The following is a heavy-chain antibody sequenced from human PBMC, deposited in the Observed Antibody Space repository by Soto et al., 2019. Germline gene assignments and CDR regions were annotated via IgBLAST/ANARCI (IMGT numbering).Heavy chain of an antibody. CDR2: INWNGGST. Sequence: EVQLVESGGAVVRPGGSLRLSCAASGFTFDDYGMSWVRQAPGKGLEWVSGINWNGGSTGYADSVKGRFTISRDNAKNSLYLQMNSLRAEDTALYYCARVEGPLSSGSYLDYWGQGSLVTVSS. D-gene: IGHD1-26*01. J-gene: IGHJ4*02. V-gene: IGHV3-20*04. CDR3: ARVEGPLSSGSYLDY. CDR1: GFTFDDYG.